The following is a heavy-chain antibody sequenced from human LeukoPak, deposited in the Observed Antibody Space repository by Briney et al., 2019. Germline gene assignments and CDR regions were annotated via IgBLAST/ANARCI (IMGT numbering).Heavy chain of an antibody. CDR2: IYTSGST. J-gene: IGHJ5*02. Sequence: SETLSLTCTVSLGSISSYYWSWIGQPAAKGLEWIGRIYTSGSTNYNPSLKSRVTMSVDTSKNQFSLKLSSVTAADTAVYYCARLNRGSYQLWFDPWGQGTLVTVSS. D-gene: IGHD1-26*01. CDR1: LGSISSYY. CDR3: ARLNRGSYQLWFDP. V-gene: IGHV4-4*07.